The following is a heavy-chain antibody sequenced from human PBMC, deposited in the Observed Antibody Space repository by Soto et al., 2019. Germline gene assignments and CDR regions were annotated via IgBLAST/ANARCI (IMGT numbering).Heavy chain of an antibody. D-gene: IGHD6-13*01. CDR3: ARDLAAAGSDDYGMDV. CDR1: GGCISSGDYY. V-gene: IGHV4-30-4*01. Sequence: SETLSLTCTVSGGCISSGDYYWSWIRQPPGKGLEWIGYIYYSGSTYYNPSLKSRVTISVDTSKNQFSLKLSSVTAADTAVYYCARDLAAAGSDDYGMDVWGQGTTVTVSS. CDR2: IYYSGST. J-gene: IGHJ6*02.